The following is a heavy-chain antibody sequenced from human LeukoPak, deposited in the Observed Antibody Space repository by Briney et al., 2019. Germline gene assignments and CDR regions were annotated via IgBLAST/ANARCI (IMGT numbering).Heavy chain of an antibody. CDR1: GFTFSSCG. J-gene: IGHJ4*02. CDR2: IKQDGSEK. D-gene: IGHD3-10*01. Sequence: GGSLRLSCAASGFTFSSCGIHWVRQAPGKGLEWVANIKQDGSEKYYVDSVKGRFTISRDNAKNSLYLQMNSLRAEDAAVYYCARDGGLVRGVIIRGDYFDYWGQGTLVTVSS. V-gene: IGHV3-7*01. CDR3: ARDGGLVRGVIIRGDYFDY.